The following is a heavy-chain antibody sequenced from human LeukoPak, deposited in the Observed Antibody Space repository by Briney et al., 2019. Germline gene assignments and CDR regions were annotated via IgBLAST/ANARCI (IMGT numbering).Heavy chain of an antibody. V-gene: IGHV3-NL1*01. Sequence: PGGSLRLSCAASGFTFSSYGMHWIRQAPGKGLEWVSVIYNGGSTYYAYSVKGRFRISRNKSKNTLYLQMNSLKAEDTDVYYYSTTALPYFDYWGQRTLVTVST. CDR3: STTALPYFDY. J-gene: IGHJ4*02. CDR1: GFTFSSYG. CDR2: IYNGGST.